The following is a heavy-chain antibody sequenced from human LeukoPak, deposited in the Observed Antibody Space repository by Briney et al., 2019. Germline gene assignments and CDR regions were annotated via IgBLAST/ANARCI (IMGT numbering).Heavy chain of an antibody. V-gene: IGHV1-24*01. Sequence: ASAKVSCKLSGNTLRELPIQWVRQAGAKGLEWMAGFDPENAEIVYAQKFQGRVTMTEDTSTNTAYMELTSLTSDDTALYYCATRGSDFWSGFDYWGQGTQVTVSS. CDR3: ATRGSDFWSGFDY. D-gene: IGHD3-3*01. J-gene: IGHJ4*02. CDR1: GNTLRELP. CDR2: FDPENAEI.